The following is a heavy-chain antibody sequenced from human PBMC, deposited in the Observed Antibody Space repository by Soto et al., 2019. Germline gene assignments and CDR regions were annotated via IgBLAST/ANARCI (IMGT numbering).Heavy chain of an antibody. J-gene: IGHJ4*02. Sequence: ASVKVSCKASGYTFTSYDINWVRQAPGQRLEWMGWINAGYGNTKSSQKFQDRVTISRDTSASTAYMELTSLRSEDTAVYYCARDTGDGTFDFWCQGTLVTVSS. CDR2: INAGYGNT. CDR3: ARDTGDGTFDF. D-gene: IGHD7-27*01. CDR1: GYTFTSYD. V-gene: IGHV1-3*01.